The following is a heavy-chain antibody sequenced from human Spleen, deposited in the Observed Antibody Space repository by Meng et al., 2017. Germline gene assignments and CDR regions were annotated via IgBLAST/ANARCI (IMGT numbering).Heavy chain of an antibody. CDR2: IYHSGST. D-gene: IGHD3-16*01. J-gene: IGHJ4*02. V-gene: IGHV4-39*01. CDR3: ARGGGGLGY. Sequence: QPQLQASGPGLVKPSETLSLTCTVSGGSISSSNYYWDWIRQPPGKGLEWNGAIYHSGSTSYNPSLQSRVTMFVDTSKNQFSLMLTSVTATDTAVYYCARGGGGLGYWGQGTLVTVSS. CDR1: GGSISSSNYY.